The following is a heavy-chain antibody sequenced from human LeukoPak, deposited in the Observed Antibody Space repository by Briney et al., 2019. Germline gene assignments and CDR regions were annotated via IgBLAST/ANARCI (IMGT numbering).Heavy chain of an antibody. J-gene: IGHJ4*02. CDR3: ARHGTLGSTTYPLDY. Sequence: SETLSLTCTVSGGSISSYYWSWIRQAPGKGLEWIGNIYYSGSTNYSPSLKSRVTISVDTSKNQFSLKLSSVTAADTAVYYCARHGTLGSTTYPLDYWGQGTLVTVSS. D-gene: IGHD1-26*01. CDR2: IYYSGST. CDR1: GGSISSYY. V-gene: IGHV4-59*08.